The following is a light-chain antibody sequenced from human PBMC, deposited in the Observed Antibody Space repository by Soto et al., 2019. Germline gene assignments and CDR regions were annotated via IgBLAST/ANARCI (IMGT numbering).Light chain of an antibody. V-gene: IGKV3-15*01. J-gene: IGKJ4*01. CDR3: QQYNNWPLA. CDR1: QSVSSN. CDR2: GAS. Sequence: ETVMTQSPATLSVSPGERATLSCRASQSVSSNLAWYQQKPGQAPRLLIYGASTRATGIPARFSGSESGTEFTLTISSLQSEDFEVYYCQQYNNWPLAFGGGTKVEIK.